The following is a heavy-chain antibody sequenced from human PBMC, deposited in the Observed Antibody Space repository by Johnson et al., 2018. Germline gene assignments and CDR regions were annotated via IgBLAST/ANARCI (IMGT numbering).Heavy chain of an antibody. V-gene: IGHV3-33*01. J-gene: IGHJ1*01. CDR3: ARDLSFPQH. Sequence: QVQLVQSGGGVVQPGRSXRLSCAASGFTFSSYGMHWVRQAPGKGLEWVAVIWYDGSNKYYADSAKGRFTISRDNSKNTLYLQMNSLRAEDTAVYYCARDLSFPQHWGQGTLVTVSS. CDR2: IWYDGSNK. D-gene: IGHD1-26*01. CDR1: GFTFSSYG.